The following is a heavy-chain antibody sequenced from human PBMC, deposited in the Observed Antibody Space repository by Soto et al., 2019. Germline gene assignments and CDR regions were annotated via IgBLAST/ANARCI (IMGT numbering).Heavy chain of an antibody. D-gene: IGHD4-17*01. Sequence: PSQTLSLTCAISGDSVSSNSAAWNWIRQSPSRGLERLGRTYYRSKWYNDYAVSEKSRITINPDTSKNQFSLQLNSVTPEDTAVYYCARDAEYGDYYYFGIDVWGQGTTVTVSS. J-gene: IGHJ6*02. V-gene: IGHV6-1*01. CDR3: ARDAEYGDYYYFGIDV. CDR1: GDSVSSNSAA. CDR2: TYYRSKWYN.